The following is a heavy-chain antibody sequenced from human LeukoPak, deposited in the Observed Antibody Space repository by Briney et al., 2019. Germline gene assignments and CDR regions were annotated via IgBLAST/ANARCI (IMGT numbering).Heavy chain of an antibody. Sequence: PGGSLRLSCAASGFTFSTYYMSWVRQAPGTGLEWVANIKQDGSEKYYADSVKGRFTISRDNSKNTLYLQMNSLRAEDTAVYYCAKDRQWLVPDYWGQGTLVTVSS. V-gene: IGHV3-7*01. D-gene: IGHD6-19*01. J-gene: IGHJ4*02. CDR2: IKQDGSEK. CDR1: GFTFSTYY. CDR3: AKDRQWLVPDY.